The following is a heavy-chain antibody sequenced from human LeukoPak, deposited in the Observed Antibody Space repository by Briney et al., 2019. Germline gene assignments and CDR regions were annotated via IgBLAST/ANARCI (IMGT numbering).Heavy chain of an antibody. V-gene: IGHV4-59*01. J-gene: IGHJ4*02. CDR1: GDSISKSY. CDR3: ARDPLSRWLRPLGSFDY. D-gene: IGHD5-24*01. Sequence: SETLSLTCTVSGDSISKSYWSWIRQPPGKGLEYIGFIYHSGLTQYNPSLKGRVTMSLDTSKNQFSLILSSVTAADTAVYFCARDPLSRWLRPLGSFDYWGQGTLVTVSS. CDR2: IYHSGLT.